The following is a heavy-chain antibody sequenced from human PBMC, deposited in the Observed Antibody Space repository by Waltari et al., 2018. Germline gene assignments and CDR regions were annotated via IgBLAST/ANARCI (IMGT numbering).Heavy chain of an antibody. CDR2: ISGSGGST. J-gene: IGHJ4*02. V-gene: IGHV3-23*01. CDR1: GFTFSSYA. Sequence: EVQLLESGGGLVQPGGSLSLSCAASGFTFSSYAMSWVRQAPGKGLEWVSAISGSGGSTYYADSVKGRFTISRDNSKNTLYLQMNSLRAEDTTVYYCAKDRQQQLVDFDYWGQGTLVTVSS. CDR3: AKDRQQQLVDFDY. D-gene: IGHD6-13*01.